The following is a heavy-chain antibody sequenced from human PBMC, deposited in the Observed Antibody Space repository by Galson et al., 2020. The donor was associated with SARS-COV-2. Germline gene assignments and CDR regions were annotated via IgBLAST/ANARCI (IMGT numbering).Heavy chain of an antibody. V-gene: IGHV4-61*02. D-gene: IGHD6-19*01. J-gene: IGHJ4*02. CDR3: ASGPVAGSGE. Sequence: SDTLSLTCAVSGGTISGTSYYWSWIRQPAGKGLEWIGRIHSSGSTNYNPSLKSRVTISIDTSKNQFSLRLSSVTAADTAIYYCASGPVAGSGEWGQGTLVTVS. CDR1: GGTISGTSYY. CDR2: IHSSGST.